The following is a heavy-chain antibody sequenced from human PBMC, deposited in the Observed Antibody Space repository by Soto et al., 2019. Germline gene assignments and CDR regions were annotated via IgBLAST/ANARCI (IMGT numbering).Heavy chain of an antibody. CDR1: GFTFSVSA. CDR3: ARLAEWEYYDGMDV. D-gene: IGHD1-26*01. V-gene: IGHV3-73*02. J-gene: IGHJ6*02. Sequence: EVQLVESGGGLVQPGGPLKLSCAVSGFTFSVSAIHWVRQASGKGLEWVGRFRSKADNYATAYGASVKGRFSISRDDSKNTAYLQMSSLNTEDTAVYYCARLAEWEYYDGMDVWGQGTTVTVSS. CDR2: FRSKADNYAT.